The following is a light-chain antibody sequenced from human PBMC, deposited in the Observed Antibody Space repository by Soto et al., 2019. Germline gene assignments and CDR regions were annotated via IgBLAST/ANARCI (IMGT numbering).Light chain of an antibody. CDR3: QQYGSSPT. Sequence: EIVLTQSPGTLSLSPGERVTLSCRASQSVSSNYVAWYQQKPGQAPRLLIYGASSRATGIPDRFSGSGSGTDFTLSISGLEPEDFAVYYCQQYGSSPTFGQGTKVEI. V-gene: IGKV3-20*01. CDR1: QSVSSNY. CDR2: GAS. J-gene: IGKJ1*01.